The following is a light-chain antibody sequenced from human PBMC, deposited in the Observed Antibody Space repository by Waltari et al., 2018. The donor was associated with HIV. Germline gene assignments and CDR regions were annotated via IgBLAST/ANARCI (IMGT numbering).Light chain of an antibody. CDR1: SSDVGGYNY. J-gene: IGLJ3*02. CDR3: CSYAGTYTWV. Sequence: LTQPPSVSGSPGQSVTISCTGTSSDVGGYNYVYWYQQHPTKAPKLTIYDVSTRPSGVPDRFSGSKSGNTASLTISGLQAEDEADYYCCSYAGTYTWVFGGGTKLTVL. V-gene: IGLV2-11*01. CDR2: DVS.